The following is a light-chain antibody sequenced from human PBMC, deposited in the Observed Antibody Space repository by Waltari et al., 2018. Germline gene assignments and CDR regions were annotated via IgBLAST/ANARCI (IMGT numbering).Light chain of an antibody. V-gene: IGKV3-11*01. Sequence: EIVLTQSSATPSLSPGERATLSCRASQSVSSYLAWYQQKPGQAPRLLIYDASNRATGIPARFSGSGSGTDFTLTISSLEPEDFAVYYCQQRSNWPLTFGGGTKVEIK. CDR1: QSVSSY. J-gene: IGKJ4*01. CDR3: QQRSNWPLT. CDR2: DAS.